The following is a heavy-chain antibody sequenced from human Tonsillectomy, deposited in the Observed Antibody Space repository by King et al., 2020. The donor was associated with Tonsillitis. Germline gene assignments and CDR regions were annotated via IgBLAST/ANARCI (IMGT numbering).Heavy chain of an antibody. D-gene: IGHD2-21*01. CDR3: ARYFGSYELDP. CDR2: INHSGST. J-gene: IGHJ5*02. CDR1: GGSFSGYY. V-gene: IGHV4-34*01. Sequence: VQLQQWGAGLLKPSETLSLTCAVYGGSFSGYYWSWIRQLPGKGLEWIGEINHSGSTNYNPSLKSRVTISVETAKNQCSLKLSSGTAADTAVYYCARYFGSYELDPWGQGTLVTVSS.